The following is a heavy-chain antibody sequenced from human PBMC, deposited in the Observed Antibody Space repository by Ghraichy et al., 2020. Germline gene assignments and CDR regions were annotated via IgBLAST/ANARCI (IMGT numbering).Heavy chain of an antibody. CDR2: INHSGST. D-gene: IGHD2-21*02. J-gene: IGHJ2*01. Sequence: SETLSLTCAVYGGSFSGYYWSWLRQPPGKGLEWIGEINHSGSTNYNPSLKSRVTISVDTSKNQFSLKLSSVTAADTAVYYCARGGGYCGGDCTQPDDWYFDLWGRGTLVTVSS. CDR1: GGSFSGYY. CDR3: ARGGGYCGGDCTQPDDWYFDL. V-gene: IGHV4-34*01.